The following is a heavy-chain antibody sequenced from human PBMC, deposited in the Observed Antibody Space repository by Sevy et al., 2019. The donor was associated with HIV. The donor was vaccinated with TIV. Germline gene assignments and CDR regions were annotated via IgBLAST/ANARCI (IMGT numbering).Heavy chain of an antibody. Sequence: VGSLRLSCAASGFSFSSYALHWVRQAPGKGLEWVAVISHDGSQKYNADSVKGRLIISRENSKNALYLQMSSLRVDDTVVYDCAEDLRPKLLYNDLGSGASGMDVWGQGTTVTVSS. CDR2: ISHDGSQK. CDR1: GFSFSSYA. V-gene: IGHV3-30*04. J-gene: IGHJ6*02. CDR3: AEDLRPKLLYNDLGSGASGMDV. D-gene: IGHD3-3*01.